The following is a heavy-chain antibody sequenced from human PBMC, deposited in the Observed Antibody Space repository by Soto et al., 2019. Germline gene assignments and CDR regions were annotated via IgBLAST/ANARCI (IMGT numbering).Heavy chain of an antibody. J-gene: IGHJ4*02. CDR2: ISYDGSLK. V-gene: IGHV3-30*18. CDR3: AKEYNNGWYYFDY. Sequence: VAVISYDGSLKYYADSVKGRFAISRDNSKNTLYLHMNSLRAEDTAVYYCAKEYNNGWYYFDYWGQGTLVTVSS. D-gene: IGHD6-19*01.